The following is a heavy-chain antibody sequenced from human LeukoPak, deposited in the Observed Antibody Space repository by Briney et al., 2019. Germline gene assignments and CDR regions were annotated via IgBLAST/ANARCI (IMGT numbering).Heavy chain of an antibody. J-gene: IGHJ4*02. CDR1: GYTFTSYA. Sequence: ASVTVSCKASGYTFTSYAMHWVRQAPGQRLEWMGLINAGNGNTKYSQKFQGRVTITRDTSASTAYMGLSSVRSEDTAVYYCAILIAVAGHGDYWGQGTLVTVSS. V-gene: IGHV1-3*01. CDR3: AILIAVAGHGDY. CDR2: INAGNGNT. D-gene: IGHD6-19*01.